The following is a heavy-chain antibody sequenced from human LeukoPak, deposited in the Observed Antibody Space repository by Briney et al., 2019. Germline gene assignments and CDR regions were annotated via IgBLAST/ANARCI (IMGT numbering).Heavy chain of an antibody. CDR3: ARWRTDYYDSSGLFDY. CDR1: GGSISSYY. CDR2: IYYSGST. Sequence: SETPSLTCTVSGGSISSYYWSWIRQPPGKGLEWIGYIYYSGSTNYNPSLKSRVTISVDTSKNQFSLKLSSVTAADTAVYYCARWRTDYYDSSGLFDYWGQGTLVTVSS. V-gene: IGHV4-59*01. J-gene: IGHJ4*02. D-gene: IGHD3-22*01.